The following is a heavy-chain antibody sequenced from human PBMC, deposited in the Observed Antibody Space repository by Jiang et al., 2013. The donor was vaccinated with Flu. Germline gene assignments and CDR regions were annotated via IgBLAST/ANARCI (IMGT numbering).Heavy chain of an antibody. CDR1: GYPFTDYW. D-gene: IGHD6-19*01. Sequence: KKPGESLRISCKGSGYPFTDYWTHLGAPDARERPGMDGEVDPRSSYTTNSPSFQGHVTFSVDQSISTAYLQWISLKAPDTAIYYCVRHALGASGWHYFDDWGQGTLVTVSS. CDR3: VRHALGASGWHYFDD. V-gene: IGHV5-10-1*01. CDR2: DPRSSYT. J-gene: IGHJ4*02.